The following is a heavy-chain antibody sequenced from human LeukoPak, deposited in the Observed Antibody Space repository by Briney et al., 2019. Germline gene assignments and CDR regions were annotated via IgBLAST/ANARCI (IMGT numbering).Heavy chain of an antibody. CDR1: GGSISPYY. D-gene: IGHD1-1*01. CDR3: AKHVPGTPSDI. CDR2: ISYSGST. Sequence: PSETLSLTCTVSGGSISPYYWNWIRQPPRKGLEWIGYISYSGSTDYDPSLKSRVTISVDTSKTQFSLKLRSVTAADTAVYYCAKHVPGTPSDIWGQGTMVTVSS. J-gene: IGHJ3*02. V-gene: IGHV4-59*08.